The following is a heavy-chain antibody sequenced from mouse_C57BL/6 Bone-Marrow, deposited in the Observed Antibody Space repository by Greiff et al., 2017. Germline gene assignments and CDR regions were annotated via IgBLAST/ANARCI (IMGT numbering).Heavy chain of an antibody. CDR3: ARDYGSSYWYFDV. CDR1: GYTFTSYD. J-gene: IGHJ1*03. V-gene: IGHV1-85*01. CDR2: IYPRDGST. D-gene: IGHD1-1*01. Sequence: VQLQQSGPELVKPGASVKLSCKASGYTFTSYDINWVKQRPGQGLEWIGWIYPRDGSTKYNEKFKGNATLTVDTSSSTAYMERHSLTSEDSAVYFCARDYGSSYWYFDVWGTGTTVTVSS.